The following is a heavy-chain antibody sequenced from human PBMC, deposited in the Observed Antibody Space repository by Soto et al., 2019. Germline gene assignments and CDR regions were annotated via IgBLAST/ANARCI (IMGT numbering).Heavy chain of an antibody. D-gene: IGHD3-22*01. J-gene: IGHJ1*01. Sequence: SETLSLTCAVYGGSFSGYYWSWIRQPPGKGLEWIGEINHSGSTNYNPSLKSRVTISVDTSKNQFSLKLSSVTAADTAVYYCARGPGRRRYDSSGRKPSAEYFQHWGQGTLVTVSS. CDR1: GGSFSGYY. V-gene: IGHV4-34*01. CDR3: ARGPGRRRYDSSGRKPSAEYFQH. CDR2: INHSGST.